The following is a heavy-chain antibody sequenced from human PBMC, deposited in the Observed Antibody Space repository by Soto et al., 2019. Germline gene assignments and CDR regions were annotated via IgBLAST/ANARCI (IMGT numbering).Heavy chain of an antibody. CDR3: AKDRGYCDSSSCYLGHSFDI. V-gene: IGHV3-30*18. J-gene: IGHJ3*02. CDR2: IAHDGRSK. Sequence: QVQLVESGGGVVHPGRSLRLSCAASGFTFSTFGIHWVRQAPGKGLEWVAVIAHDGRSKFYGDSVKGRFTISRDNSKNKLSLEMNSLRAEDTAVYYCAKDRGYCDSSSCYLGHSFDIWGQGTMVSV. CDR1: GFTFSTFG. D-gene: IGHD2-2*01.